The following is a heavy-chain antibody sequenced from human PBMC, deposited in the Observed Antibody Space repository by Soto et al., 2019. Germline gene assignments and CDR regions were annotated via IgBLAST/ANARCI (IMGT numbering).Heavy chain of an antibody. CDR3: ARDASGWYELDY. CDR2: MNPNSGNT. J-gene: IGHJ4*02. Sequence: QVQLVQSGAEVKKPGASVKVSCKASGYTFTSYDINWVRQATGQGLEWMGWMNPNSGNTGYAQKFQGRVTMSRNNSISTAYMELSSLRSEDTAVYYCARDASGWYELDYWGQGILVTVSS. CDR1: GYTFTSYD. D-gene: IGHD6-19*01. V-gene: IGHV1-8*01.